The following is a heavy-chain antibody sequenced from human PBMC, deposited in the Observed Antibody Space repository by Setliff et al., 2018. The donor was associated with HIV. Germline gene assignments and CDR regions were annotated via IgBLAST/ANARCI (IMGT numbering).Heavy chain of an antibody. J-gene: IGHJ6*03. CDR1: GYTLTDFY. CDR2: MNPNSGNT. CDR3: ARARRDSYDRGRRNHYYIDV. V-gene: IGHV1-8*02. D-gene: IGHD3-22*01. Sequence: ASVKVSCKASGYTLTDFYIHWVRQATGQGLEWMGWMNPNSGNTGYAQKFQGRVTMTRDASISTAYMELNTLKFEDTAVYYCARARRDSYDRGRRNHYYIDVWGKGTTVTVSS.